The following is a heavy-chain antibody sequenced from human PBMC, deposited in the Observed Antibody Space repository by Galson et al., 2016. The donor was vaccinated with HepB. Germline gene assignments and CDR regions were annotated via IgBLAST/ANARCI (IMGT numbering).Heavy chain of an antibody. J-gene: IGHJ4*02. V-gene: IGHV2-5*02. Sequence: PALVKPTQTLTLTCTFSGFSFNSNGVGVGWVRQPPGKALEWLALIYWDGDNHYTPSLKSRLTITKDTSKNQVVLTLANLDPVDAATYFCVYNRRQWQILSGFDYWGQGTPVTVSS. CDR1: GFSFNSNGVG. CDR2: IYWDGDN. CDR3: VYNRRQWQILSGFDY. D-gene: IGHD6-19*01.